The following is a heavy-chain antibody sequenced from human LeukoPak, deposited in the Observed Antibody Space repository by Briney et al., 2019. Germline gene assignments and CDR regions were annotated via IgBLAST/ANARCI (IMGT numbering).Heavy chain of an antibody. CDR3: GGGFRIFDS. CDR1: GFTLSDNW. CDR2: IKKDGSEK. J-gene: IGHJ4*02. V-gene: IGHV3-7*01. Sequence: GGSLRLSCAASGFTLSDNWMSWVRRAPGKGVECVANIKKDGSEKYYVDSVKGRFTISRDKDKKSVYLQMNSLRVEDSAVCYCGGGFRIFDSWGQGTLVTVSS. D-gene: IGHD3-16*01.